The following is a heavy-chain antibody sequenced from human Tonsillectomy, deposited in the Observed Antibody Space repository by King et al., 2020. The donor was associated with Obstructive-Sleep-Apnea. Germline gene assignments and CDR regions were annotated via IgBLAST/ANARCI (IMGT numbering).Heavy chain of an antibody. CDR3: ARATVVTPYYLDY. Sequence: VQLQESGPGLVKPSQTLSLTCTVSGGSISSGDYYWICIRQPPGKSLEWYGYLYYSRCTSYNPSLKSRVTISVDTSKNQFSLKLSSVTAADTAVYYCARATVVTPYYLDYWGQGTLVTVSS. CDR2: LYYSRCT. CDR1: GGSISSGDYY. V-gene: IGHV4-30-4*01. D-gene: IGHD4-23*01. J-gene: IGHJ4*02.